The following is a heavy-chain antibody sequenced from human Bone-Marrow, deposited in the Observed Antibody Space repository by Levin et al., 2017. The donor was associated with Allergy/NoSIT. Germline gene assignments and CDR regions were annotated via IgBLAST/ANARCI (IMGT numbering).Heavy chain of an antibody. D-gene: IGHD5-12*01. V-gene: IGHV3-9*01. Sequence: SLKISCAASGFTFSTYGIHWVRQIPGKGLEWVSGITWNSAKIAYGDSFKGRFTISRDNAKNSLDLQMNSLRPEDTALYYCAKDIASGYFLAFDYWGQGALVTVSS. J-gene: IGHJ4*02. CDR3: AKDIASGYFLAFDY. CDR1: GFTFSTYG. CDR2: ITWNSAKI.